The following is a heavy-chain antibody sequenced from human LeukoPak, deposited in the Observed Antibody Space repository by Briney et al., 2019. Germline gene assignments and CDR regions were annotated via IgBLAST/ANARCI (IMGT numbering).Heavy chain of an antibody. CDR2: INPNSGGT. V-gene: IGHV1-2*02. D-gene: IGHD3-3*01. J-gene: IGHJ4*02. CDR1: GYAFTGYY. Sequence: ASVKVSCKASGYAFTGYYMHWVRQAPGQGLEWMGWINPNSGGTNYAQKFQGRVTMTRDTSISTAYMELSRLRSDDTAVYYCARGAYYDFWRAQFDYWGQGTLVTVSS. CDR3: ARGAYYDFWRAQFDY.